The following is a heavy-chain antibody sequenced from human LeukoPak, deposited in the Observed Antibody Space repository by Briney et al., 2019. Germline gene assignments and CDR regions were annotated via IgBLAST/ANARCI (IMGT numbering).Heavy chain of an antibody. CDR2: ITWDGGST. CDR1: GFAFDDYS. V-gene: IGHV3-20*04. J-gene: IGHJ4*02. D-gene: IGHD6-19*01. CDR3: VRSLRVAVAASY. Sequence: PGGSLRLSCAASGFAFDDYSMHWVRQAPGKSLEWVSVITWDGGSTHYADSLKGRFTISRDNAKNSLYLQMNSLTAEDTAIYYCVRSLRVAVAASYWGQGTLVTVSS.